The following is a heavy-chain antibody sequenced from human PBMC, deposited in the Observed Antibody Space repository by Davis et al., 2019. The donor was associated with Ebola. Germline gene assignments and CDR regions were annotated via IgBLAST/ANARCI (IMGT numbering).Heavy chain of an antibody. CDR2: ISSNGGST. CDR1: GFTFSSYA. J-gene: IGHJ5*02. Sequence: PGGSLRLSCAASGFTFSSYAMHWVRQAPGKGLEYVSAISSNGGSTYYANSVKGRFTISRDNSKNTLYLQMGSLRAEDMAVYYCARGSRNPSMVRFDPWGQGTLVTVSS. CDR3: ARGSRNPSMVRFDP. D-gene: IGHD3-10*01. V-gene: IGHV3-64*01.